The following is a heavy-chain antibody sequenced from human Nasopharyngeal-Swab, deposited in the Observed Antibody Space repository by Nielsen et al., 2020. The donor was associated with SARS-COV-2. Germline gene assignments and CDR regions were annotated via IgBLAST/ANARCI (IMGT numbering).Heavy chain of an antibody. V-gene: IGHV4-31*02. Sequence: WIRQPPGKGLERIGYIYYSGSTYSNPSLKSRVTISVDTSKNQFSLKLSSVTAADTAVYYCARLLIAANGHYMDVWGKGTTVTVSS. CDR2: IYYSGST. J-gene: IGHJ6*03. CDR3: ARLLIAANGHYMDV. D-gene: IGHD2-15*01.